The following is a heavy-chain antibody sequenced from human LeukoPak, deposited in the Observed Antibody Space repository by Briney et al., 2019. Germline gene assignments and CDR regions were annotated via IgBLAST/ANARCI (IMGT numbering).Heavy chain of an antibody. CDR2: IYYSGST. Sequence: SETLSLTCTVSGGSISSYYWSWIRQPPGKGLEWIGYIYYSGSTNYNPSLKSRVTISVDTSKNQFSLKLSSVTAADTAVYYCARAGLGGGTVDSWGQGTLVTVSS. CDR1: GGSISSYY. J-gene: IGHJ4*02. CDR3: ARAGLGGGTVDS. V-gene: IGHV4-59*01. D-gene: IGHD1-1*01.